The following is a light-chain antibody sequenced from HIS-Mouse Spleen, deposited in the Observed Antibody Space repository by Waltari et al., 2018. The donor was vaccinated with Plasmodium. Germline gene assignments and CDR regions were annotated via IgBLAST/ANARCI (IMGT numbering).Light chain of an antibody. Sequence: EIVMTQPPATLSVSPGAKATPSCRTSQSVSSNLAWYQQKPGQAPRLLIYGASTMATGIPARFSGSGSGTEFTLTISSLQSEDFAVYYCQQYKNWSFTFGPGTKVDIK. CDR1: QSVSSN. J-gene: IGKJ3*01. CDR2: GAS. V-gene: IGKV3-15*01. CDR3: QQYKNWSFT.